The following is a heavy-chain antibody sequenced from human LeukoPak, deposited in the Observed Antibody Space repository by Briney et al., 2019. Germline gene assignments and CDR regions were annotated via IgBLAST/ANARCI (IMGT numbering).Heavy chain of an antibody. CDR2: INPSGGST. Sequence: GASVKVSCKASGYTFTSYYMHWVRQAPGQGLEWMGIINPSGGSTSYAQKFQGRATMTRDMSTSTVYMELSSLRSEDTAVYYCARAVVVVAATPEPPGAFDIWGQGTMVTVSS. CDR3: ARAVVVVAATPEPPGAFDI. D-gene: IGHD2-15*01. CDR1: GYTFTSYY. J-gene: IGHJ3*02. V-gene: IGHV1-46*01.